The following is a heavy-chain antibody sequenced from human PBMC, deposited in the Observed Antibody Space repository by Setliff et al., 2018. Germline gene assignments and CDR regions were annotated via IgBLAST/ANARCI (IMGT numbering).Heavy chain of an antibody. D-gene: IGHD2-15*01. CDR1: GDSISNDYW. J-gene: IGHJ4*02. V-gene: IGHV4-4*02. CDR2: INQSGTT. CDR3: ARGAPGRYCSGGSCSYFDY. Sequence: SETLSLTCAVSGDSISNDYWWSWVRQPPERELEWIGEINQSGTTNYNPPLKGRATISVDNSKNQFSLNLNSVTVADTAVYFCARGAPGRYCSGGSCSYFDYWGQGILVTV.